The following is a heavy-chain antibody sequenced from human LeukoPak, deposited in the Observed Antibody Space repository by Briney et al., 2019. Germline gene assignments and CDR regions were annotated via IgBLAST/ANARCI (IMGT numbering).Heavy chain of an antibody. D-gene: IGHD6-6*01. CDR1: GFTFSDHY. V-gene: IGHV3-72*01. CDR3: ARDTAAALDF. Sequence: PGGSLRLSCAASGFTFSDHYMDWVRQAPGKGLEWVGRTKNKGQSHITDYAASVKGRFFSSRDDSKNSLYLQMNSLQTDDTGIYYCARDTAAALDFRGQGILVTVSS. J-gene: IGHJ4*02. CDR2: TKNKGQSHIT.